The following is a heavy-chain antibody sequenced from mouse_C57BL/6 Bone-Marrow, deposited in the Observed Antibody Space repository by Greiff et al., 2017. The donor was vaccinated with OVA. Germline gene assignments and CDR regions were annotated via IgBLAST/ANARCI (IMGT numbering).Heavy chain of an antibody. J-gene: IGHJ4*01. Sequence: QVQLQQSGPGLVQPSQSLSITCTVSGFSLTSYGVHWVRQPPGKGLEWLGVIWSGRSTDYNAAFISRLSISKDNSKSQVFFKMNSLQADDTAIYYCAKTASYYSKGGAMDYWGQGTSVTVSS. CDR2: IWSGRST. CDR1: GFSLTSYG. CDR3: AKTASYYSKGGAMDY. D-gene: IGHD2-5*01. V-gene: IGHV2-4*01.